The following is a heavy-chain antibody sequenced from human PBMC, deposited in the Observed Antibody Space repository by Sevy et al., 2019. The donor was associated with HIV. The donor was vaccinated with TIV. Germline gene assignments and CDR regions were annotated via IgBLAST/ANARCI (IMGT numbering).Heavy chain of an antibody. D-gene: IGHD1-26*01. CDR1: GFTFSSYA. V-gene: IGHV3-23*01. CDR3: ANRVVGATKQYYFDY. Sequence: GGSLRLSCAASGFTFSSYAMSWVRQAPGKGLEWVSAISGSGGSTYYADSVKGRFTISRDNSKNTLYLQMNSLRAEDTAVYYCANRVVGATKQYYFDYWGQGTLVTVSS. J-gene: IGHJ4*02. CDR2: ISGSGGST.